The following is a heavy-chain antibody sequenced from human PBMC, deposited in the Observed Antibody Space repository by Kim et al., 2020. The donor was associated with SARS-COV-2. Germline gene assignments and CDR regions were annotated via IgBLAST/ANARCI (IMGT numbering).Heavy chain of an antibody. CDR2: VYGNDDK. CDR1: GFSLNTRSVG. Sequence: SGPTLVNPTQTLTLTCSFSGFSLNTRSVGVTWIRQPPGKALEWLALVYGNDDKRYNPSLRSRLTLTKYASKSHVVLSLTNMDPVDTATYYCAHDSPGAYGFDVWGQGTTVTVSS. J-gene: IGHJ6*02. D-gene: IGHD3-10*01. CDR3: AHDSPGAYGFDV. V-gene: IGHV2-5*01.